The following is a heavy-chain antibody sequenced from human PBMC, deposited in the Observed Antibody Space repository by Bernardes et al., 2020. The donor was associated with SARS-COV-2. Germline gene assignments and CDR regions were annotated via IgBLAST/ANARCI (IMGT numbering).Heavy chain of an antibody. CDR3: AREPNCSSTSCYKAGWFDP. CDR1: GGSISSYY. J-gene: IGHJ5*02. CDR2: IYYSGST. Sequence: SETLSLTCTVSGGSISSYYWSWIRQPPGKGLEWIGYIYYSGSTNYNPSLKSRVTISVDTSKNQFSLKLSSVTAADTAVYYCAREPNCSSTSCYKAGWFDPWGQGTLVTVSS. V-gene: IGHV4-59*01. D-gene: IGHD2-2*02.